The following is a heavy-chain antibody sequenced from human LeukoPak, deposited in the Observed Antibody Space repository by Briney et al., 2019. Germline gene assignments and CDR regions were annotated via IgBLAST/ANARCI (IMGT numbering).Heavy chain of an antibody. D-gene: IGHD2-2*02. CDR1: GYTFTSYG. J-gene: IGHJ3*02. CDR3: ARDNPDIVVVPAAIGDDAFDI. CDR2: ISAYNGNT. Sequence: ASVKVSCKASGYTFTSYGISWVRQAPGQGLEWMGWISAYNGNTNYAQKLQGRVTMTTDTSTSTAYMELRSLRSDDTAVYYCARDNPDIVVVPAAIGDDAFDIWGQGTMVTVSS. V-gene: IGHV1-18*01.